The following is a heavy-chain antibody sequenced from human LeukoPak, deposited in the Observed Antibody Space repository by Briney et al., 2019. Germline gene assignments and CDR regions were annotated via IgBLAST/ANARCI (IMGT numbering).Heavy chain of an antibody. D-gene: IGHD1-1*01. CDR3: AKVRTGHYFDY. CDR2: ISGTGGST. J-gene: IGHJ4*02. Sequence: GGSLRLSCAASGFTFSNYAMSWVRQAPGKGLEWVSSISGTGGSTYYADSVEGRFTISRDNSNNTLFLQMNSLRAEDTAVYYCAKVRTGHYFDYWGQGTLVTVSS. CDR1: GFTFSNYA. V-gene: IGHV3-23*01.